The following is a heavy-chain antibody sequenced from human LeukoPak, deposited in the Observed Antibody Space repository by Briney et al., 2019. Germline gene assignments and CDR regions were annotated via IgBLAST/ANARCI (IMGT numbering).Heavy chain of an antibody. CDR2: IYHSGST. V-gene: IGHV4-30-2*01. D-gene: IGHD4-17*01. Sequence: PSETLSLTCAVSSGSISSGGYSWSWIRQPPGKGLEWIGYIYHSGSTYYNPSLKSRVTISLNRSKNQFSLQLTSVTAADTAVYYCARTGGDYGDYFDYWGQGTLVTVPS. J-gene: IGHJ4*02. CDR1: SGSISSGGYS. CDR3: ARTGGDYGDYFDY.